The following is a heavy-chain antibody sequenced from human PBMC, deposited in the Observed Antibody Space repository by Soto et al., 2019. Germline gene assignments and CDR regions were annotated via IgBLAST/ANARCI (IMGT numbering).Heavy chain of an antibody. CDR2: INSDGSST. J-gene: IGHJ6*02. Sequence: EVQLVESGGGLVQPGGSLRLSCAASGFTFSSYWMHWVRQAPGKGLVWVSRINSDGSSTRYADSVKGRFTISRDNAKNTRYLQMNSPRAEDTAVYYCARVGVDTAMVDGGYYYYGMDVWGQGTTVTVSS. V-gene: IGHV3-74*01. CDR1: GFTFSSYW. CDR3: ARVGVDTAMVDGGYYYYGMDV. D-gene: IGHD5-18*01.